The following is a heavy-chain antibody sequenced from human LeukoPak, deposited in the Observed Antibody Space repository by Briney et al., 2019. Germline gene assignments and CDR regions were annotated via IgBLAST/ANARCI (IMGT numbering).Heavy chain of an antibody. D-gene: IGHD2/OR15-2a*01. CDR3: AKSEIVLYYYYGMDV. J-gene: IGHJ6*02. Sequence: GGSLRLSCAASGFTFDDYAMPWVRQAPGKGLEWVSLISGDGGSTYYADSVKGRFTISRDNSKNSLYLQMSSLRTEDTALYYCAKSEIVLYYYYGMDVWGQGTTVTVSS. V-gene: IGHV3-43*02. CDR1: GFTFDDYA. CDR2: ISGDGGST.